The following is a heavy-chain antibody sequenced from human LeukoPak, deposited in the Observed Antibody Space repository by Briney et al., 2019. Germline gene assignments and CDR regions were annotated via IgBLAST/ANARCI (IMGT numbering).Heavy chain of an antibody. J-gene: IGHJ4*02. CDR3: AKHVVVTAIPVFDY. D-gene: IGHD2-21*02. Sequence: GGSLRLSCAASGFTFDDYAMHWVRQAPGKGLEWVSGISWNSGSIGYADSVKGRFTISRDNAKNSLYLQMNSLRAEDTAVYYCAKHVVVTAIPVFDYWGQGTLVTVSS. CDR1: GFTFDDYA. V-gene: IGHV3-9*01. CDR2: ISWNSGSI.